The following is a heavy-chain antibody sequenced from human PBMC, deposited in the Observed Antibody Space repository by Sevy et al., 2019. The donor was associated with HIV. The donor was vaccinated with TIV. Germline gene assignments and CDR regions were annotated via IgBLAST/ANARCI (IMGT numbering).Heavy chain of an antibody. D-gene: IGHD4-4*01. CDR3: ARGVTVTTVPYYFDY. CDR1: SGSFSAYY. CDR2: INHSGST. V-gene: IGHV4-34*01. Sequence: SETLSLTCAVYSGSFSAYYWSWIRQPPGKGLEWIGEINHSGSTNYNPSLKRRVTISLHTSKNQFSLKLTSVTAAETAVYYCARGVTVTTVPYYFDYWGQGTLVTVSS. J-gene: IGHJ4*02.